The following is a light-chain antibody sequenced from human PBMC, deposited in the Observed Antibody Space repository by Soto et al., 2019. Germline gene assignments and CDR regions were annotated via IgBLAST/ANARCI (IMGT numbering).Light chain of an antibody. CDR3: HQYDSWT. Sequence: DIVLTQSPGTLSLSPWERATLSCRASQSVSSSYLAWYQQKPGQAPRLLIYGASSRATGIPDRFSGSGSGTDFTLTISRLEPEDFAVYYCHQYDSWTFGPGTKVHI. CDR2: GAS. V-gene: IGKV3-20*01. J-gene: IGKJ1*01. CDR1: QSVSSSY.